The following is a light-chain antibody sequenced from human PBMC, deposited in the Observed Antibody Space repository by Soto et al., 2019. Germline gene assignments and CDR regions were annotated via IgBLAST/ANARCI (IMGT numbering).Light chain of an antibody. Sequence: DIQLTQSPSSLSASVGDRVTITCRASQGISSYLTWYQQKPGKVPKVLIYAASTLQSGVPSRFSGSGSGTDFTLTISSLHPEDATTYYCQKYNSAPLPFGGGTKVDIK. CDR3: QKYNSAPLP. V-gene: IGKV1-27*01. J-gene: IGKJ4*01. CDR1: QGISSY. CDR2: AAS.